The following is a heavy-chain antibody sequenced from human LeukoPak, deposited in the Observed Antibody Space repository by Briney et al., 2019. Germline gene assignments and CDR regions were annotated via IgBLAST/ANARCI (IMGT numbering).Heavy chain of an antibody. CDR1: GFTFSDYW. J-gene: IGHJ5*01. CDR2: IHRDGSST. Sequence: GGSLRLSCAASGFTFSDYWMHWVRQAPGKGLVWVSRIHRDGSSTTYADSVKGRFTISRDKAKNTLYLQMNSLRAEDTAMYYCARGTEGYTYGEFDSWGQGTLVTVSS. V-gene: IGHV3-74*01. D-gene: IGHD5-18*01. CDR3: ARGTEGYTYGEFDS.